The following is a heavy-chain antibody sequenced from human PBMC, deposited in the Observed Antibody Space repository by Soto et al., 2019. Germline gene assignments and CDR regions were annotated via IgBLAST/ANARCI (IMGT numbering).Heavy chain of an antibody. J-gene: IGHJ4*02. V-gene: IGHV2-5*02. CDR3: AHIWLGFDTSGYSLSFDY. D-gene: IGHD3-22*01. CDR1: GFSFSTSEVG. Sequence: SGPTLVNPTQTLTLTCTFSGFSFSTSEVGVGWIRQPPGKALEWLALIYWDDDKRYSPSLKSRLTITKETSKNQVVLTMTNMDPVDTATYYCAHIWLGFDTSGYSLSFDYWGQ. CDR2: IYWDDDK.